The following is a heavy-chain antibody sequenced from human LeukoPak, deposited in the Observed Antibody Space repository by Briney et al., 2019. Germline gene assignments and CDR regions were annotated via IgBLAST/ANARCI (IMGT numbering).Heavy chain of an antibody. J-gene: IGHJ1*01. CDR2: IYYSGRT. D-gene: IGHD3-22*01. CDR3: ARRRYYDGSGYLE. CDR1: GDSISRSDSC. V-gene: IGHV4-39*01. Sequence: SETLSLTCSVSGDSISRSDSCWDWIRQPPGKGLQWIGTIYYSGRTYYSPSLKSRVTMSVDTSNNQFSLSLRSVTAADTAVYYCARRRYYDGSGYLEWGQGTLLSVSS.